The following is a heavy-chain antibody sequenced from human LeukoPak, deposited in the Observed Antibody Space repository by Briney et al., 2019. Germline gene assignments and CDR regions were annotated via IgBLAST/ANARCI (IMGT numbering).Heavy chain of an antibody. CDR2: IRYDGSNK. CDR3: AKGGGYEAQYYYYYLDV. Sequence: GGSLRLSCAASGFTFSSYGMYWVRQAPGKWLEWVAFIRYDGSNKYYADSVKGRFTVSRDNSKNTLYLQMKSLRAEDTAVYYCAKGGGYEAQYYYYYLDVWGKGTTVTISS. D-gene: IGHD5-12*01. CDR1: GFTFSSYG. J-gene: IGHJ6*03. V-gene: IGHV3-30*02.